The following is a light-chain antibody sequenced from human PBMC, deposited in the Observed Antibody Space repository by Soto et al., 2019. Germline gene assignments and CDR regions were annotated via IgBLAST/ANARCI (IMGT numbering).Light chain of an antibody. CDR3: AAWDDSLSGDYV. V-gene: IGLV1-47*02. CDR1: SSNIGSNY. CDR2: SNN. J-gene: IGLJ1*01. Sequence: QSVLTQPPSASGTPGQRVTICCSGSSSNIGSNYVYWYQQLPGTAPKLLIYSNNQRPSGVPDRFSGSKSGTSASLAISGLRSEDEADYYCAAWDDSLSGDYVFGTGTKLTVL.